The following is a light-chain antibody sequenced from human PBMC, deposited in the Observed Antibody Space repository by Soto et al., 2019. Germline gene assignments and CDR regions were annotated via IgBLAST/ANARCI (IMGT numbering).Light chain of an antibody. V-gene: IGKV1-5*01. CDR3: LQYSSHPRT. J-gene: IGKJ1*01. CDR1: LSSSRW. Sequence: DIQMTQSPSTPSASVGDGLIITCRASLSSSRWLALYQQKPGQAPQLLSYDASTLRSGVPSRFSGSGSETEFTLTINGLQPDDFATDFCLQYSSHPRTFGQGTKVAVK. CDR2: DAS.